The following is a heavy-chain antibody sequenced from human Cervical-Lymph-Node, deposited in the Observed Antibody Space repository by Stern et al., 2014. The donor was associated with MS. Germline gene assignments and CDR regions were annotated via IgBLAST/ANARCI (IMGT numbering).Heavy chain of an antibody. D-gene: IGHD5-18*01. Sequence: QLQLQESGPGLVKPSQTLSLTCTVSGGSVGSGSYDWSWIRQPAGKGLEWIGRIYTTGSTYYNPSLKRRVSISIDTSKNQFSLKLPSVTAADTAVYYCARDKEDTNMAFRYFDNWGQGTLVTVSS. V-gene: IGHV4-61*02. CDR3: ARDKEDTNMAFRYFDN. J-gene: IGHJ4*02. CDR2: IYTTGST. CDR1: GGSVGSGSYD.